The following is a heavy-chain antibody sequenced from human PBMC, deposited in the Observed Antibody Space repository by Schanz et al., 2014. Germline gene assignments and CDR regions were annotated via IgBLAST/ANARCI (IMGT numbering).Heavy chain of an antibody. V-gene: IGHV1-2*02. CDR2: IDPNSGGT. J-gene: IGHJ5*02. D-gene: IGHD2-2*01. CDR3: AREICSGTRCGQRSDP. Sequence: QVQLVQSGAEVKKPGASVKVSCKASGYTFTGHHMHWVRQAPGQGLEWMGWIDPNSGGTFYKEKFQGRVTMSRDTSISTAYMELSRLGSDDTAIYYCAREICSGTRCGQRSDPWGQGTLVTVSS. CDR1: GYTFTGHH.